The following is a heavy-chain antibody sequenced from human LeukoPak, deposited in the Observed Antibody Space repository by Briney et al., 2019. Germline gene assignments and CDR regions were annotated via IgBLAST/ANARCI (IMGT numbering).Heavy chain of an antibody. CDR2: FHPEDGET. Sequence: GASVKVSCKVSGYTLNELSMHWVRQSPGKGLEWMGSFHPEDGETIYAQKFQGRVSITEDTSTDTAYIELSSLKSEDTAVYYCAADRFCTSTTCFGNWFDPWGQGTLVTVSS. CDR1: GYTLNELS. D-gene: IGHD2-2*01. CDR3: AADRFCTSTTCFGNWFDP. V-gene: IGHV1-24*01. J-gene: IGHJ5*02.